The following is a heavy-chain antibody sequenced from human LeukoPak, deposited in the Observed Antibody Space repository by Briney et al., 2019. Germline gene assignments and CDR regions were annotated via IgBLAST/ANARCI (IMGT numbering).Heavy chain of an antibody. J-gene: IGHJ3*02. Sequence: SETLSLTCTVSGGSISSSSYYWGWIRQPPGKGLEWIGSIYYSGSTYYNPSLKSRVTISVDTSKNQFSLKLSSVTAADTAVYYCASPYYYDSSGYDDAFDIWGQGTMVTVSS. CDR3: ASPYYYDSSGYDDAFDI. CDR1: GGSISSSSYY. D-gene: IGHD3-22*01. CDR2: IYYSGST. V-gene: IGHV4-39*01.